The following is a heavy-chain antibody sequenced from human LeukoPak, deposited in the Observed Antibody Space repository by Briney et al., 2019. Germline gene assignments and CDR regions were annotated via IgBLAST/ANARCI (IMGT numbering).Heavy chain of an antibody. CDR1: GYTFTSYG. Sequence: ASVKVSCKASGYTFTSYGISWVRQAPGQGLEWMGWISAYNGNTNYAQKLQGRVTMTTDTSTSTAYMELRSLGSDDTAVYYCARDLVAAAATNWFDPWGQGTLVTVSS. V-gene: IGHV1-18*01. D-gene: IGHD6-13*01. CDR2: ISAYNGNT. CDR3: ARDLVAAAATNWFDP. J-gene: IGHJ5*02.